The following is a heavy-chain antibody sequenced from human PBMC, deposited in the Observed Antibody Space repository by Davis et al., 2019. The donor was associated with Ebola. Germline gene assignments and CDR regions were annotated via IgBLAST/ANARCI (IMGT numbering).Heavy chain of an antibody. CDR1: GYTFTSSN. CDR3: ARPSVWHYSDYRYGMDV. CDR2: MNPNSGNT. D-gene: IGHD4-11*01. Sequence: ASVKVSCKASGYTFTSSNINRVRLVTGHGLEWMGWMNPNSGNTGYAQKFQGRVTMTRNTSISTAYMELSSLRSEDTAVYYCARPSVWHYSDYRYGMDVWGQGTTVTVSS. V-gene: IGHV1-8*02. J-gene: IGHJ6*02.